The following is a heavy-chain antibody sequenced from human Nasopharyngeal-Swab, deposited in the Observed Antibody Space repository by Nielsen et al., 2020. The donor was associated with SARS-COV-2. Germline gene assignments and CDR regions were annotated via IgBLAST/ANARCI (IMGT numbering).Heavy chain of an antibody. CDR2: ISGSGGST. J-gene: IGHJ4*02. D-gene: IGHD3-10*01. V-gene: IGHV3-23*01. CDR3: AKREITMVRGVIGYLDY. Sequence: VRQAPGKGLEWVSAISGSGGSTYYADSVKGRFTISRDNSKNTLYLQMNSLRAEDTAVYYCAKREITMVRGVIGYLDYWGQGTLVTVSS.